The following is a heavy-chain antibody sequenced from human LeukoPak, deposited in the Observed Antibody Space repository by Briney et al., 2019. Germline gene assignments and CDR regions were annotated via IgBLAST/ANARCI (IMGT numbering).Heavy chain of an antibody. Sequence: SETLSLTCTVSGGSISSYYWSWIRQPPGKGLEWIGSIYYSGSTYYNPSLKSRVTISVDTSKNQFSLKLSSVTAADTAVYYCARHGGRSIAARPSWFDPWGQGTLVTVSS. D-gene: IGHD6-6*01. CDR3: ARHGGRSIAARPSWFDP. CDR1: GGSISSYY. V-gene: IGHV4-39*01. CDR2: IYYSGST. J-gene: IGHJ5*02.